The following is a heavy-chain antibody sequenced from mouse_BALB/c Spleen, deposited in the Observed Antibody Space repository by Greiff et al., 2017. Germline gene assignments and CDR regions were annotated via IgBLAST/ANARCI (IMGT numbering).Heavy chain of an antibody. D-gene: IGHD1-1*01. V-gene: IGHV5-9-4*01. CDR1: GFTFRSYA. Sequence: EVNVVESGGGLVKPGGSLKLSCAASGFTFRSYAMSWVRQSPEKRLEWVAEISSGGSYTYYPDTVTGRFTISRDNAKNTLYLEMSSLRSEDTAMYYCASITTVRNYAMDYWGQGTSVTVSS. CDR3: ASITTVRNYAMDY. J-gene: IGHJ4*01. CDR2: ISSGGSYT.